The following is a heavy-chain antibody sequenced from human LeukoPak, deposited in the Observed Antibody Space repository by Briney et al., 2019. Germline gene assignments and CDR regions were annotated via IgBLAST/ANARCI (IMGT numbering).Heavy chain of an antibody. Sequence: GGSLRLSCAASGFTFSGYNMRWVRQAPGKGLEWVSHITSSSRTIYYADSVKGRFTTSRDNDKNSLYLQMNSLRDEDTAVYYCARDSGRGGSCDYWGQGTLVTVSS. CDR1: GFTFSGYN. CDR2: ITSSSRTI. J-gene: IGHJ4*02. V-gene: IGHV3-48*02. D-gene: IGHD2-15*01. CDR3: ARDSGRGGSCDY.